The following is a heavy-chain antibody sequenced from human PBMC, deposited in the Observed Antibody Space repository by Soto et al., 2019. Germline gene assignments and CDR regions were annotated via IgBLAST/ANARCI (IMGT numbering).Heavy chain of an antibody. J-gene: IGHJ6*02. Sequence: QVQLVESGGGVVQPGRSLRLSCAASGFTFSSYAMHWVRQAPGKGLEWVAVISYDGSNKYYADSVKGRFTISRDNSKNTLDLQMNSLRAEDTAVYYCARDRLRYNWNDFPYYYYCMDVWGQGTTVTVSS. D-gene: IGHD1-1*01. CDR1: GFTFSSYA. V-gene: IGHV3-30-3*01. CDR3: ARDRLRYNWNDFPYYYYCMDV. CDR2: ISYDGSNK.